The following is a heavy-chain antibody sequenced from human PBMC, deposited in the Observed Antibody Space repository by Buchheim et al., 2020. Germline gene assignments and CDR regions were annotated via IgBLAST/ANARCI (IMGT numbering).Heavy chain of an antibody. CDR3: ARVRSDDSSGYYYFSFDY. V-gene: IGHV4-34*01. Sequence: QVQLQQWGAGLLKPSETLSLTCAVYGGSFSGYYWSWIRQPPGKGLEWIGEINHSGSTNYNPSLKSRVTISVDTSKNQFSLKLSSVTAAGTAVYYCARVRSDDSSGYYYFSFDYWGQGTL. CDR2: INHSGST. D-gene: IGHD3-22*01. CDR1: GGSFSGYY. J-gene: IGHJ4*02.